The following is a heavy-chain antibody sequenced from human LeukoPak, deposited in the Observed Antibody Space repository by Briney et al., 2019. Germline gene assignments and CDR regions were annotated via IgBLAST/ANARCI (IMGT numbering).Heavy chain of an antibody. V-gene: IGHV4-59*08. CDR3: ARHGNPRSYYYGMDV. CDR2: IYYSGST. D-gene: IGHD1-14*01. J-gene: IGHJ6*02. Sequence: SETLSLTYTVSGGSISSYYWSWIRQPPGKGLEWIGYIYYSGSTDYNPSLKSRVTISVDTSKNQFSLWLSSVTAADTAVYYCARHGNPRSYYYGMDVWGQGTTVTVSS. CDR1: GGSISSYY.